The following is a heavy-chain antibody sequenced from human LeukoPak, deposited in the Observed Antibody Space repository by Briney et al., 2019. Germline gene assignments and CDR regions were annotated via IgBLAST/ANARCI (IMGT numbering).Heavy chain of an antibody. Sequence: PSETLSLTCTVSGGSISSYYWGWIRQPPGKGLEWIGSIYYSGSTYHNPSLKSRVTISVDTSKNQFSLKLSSVTAADTAVYYCTGRRYFDYWGQGTLVTVSS. CDR2: IYYSGST. D-gene: IGHD1-14*01. CDR3: TGRRYFDY. J-gene: IGHJ4*02. CDR1: GGSISSYY. V-gene: IGHV4-39*07.